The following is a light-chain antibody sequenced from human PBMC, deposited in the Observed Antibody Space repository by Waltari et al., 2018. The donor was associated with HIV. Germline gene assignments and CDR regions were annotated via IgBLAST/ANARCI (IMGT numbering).Light chain of an antibody. CDR2: RNN. Sequence: QSVLTQPPSASGTPGQRVTITCSGSRSNIGSNYVDWYQQHPVPAPKLLIYRNNERPSGVPDRFSGSKSGTSASLAISGLRSEDEADYYCAACDDTLSGPDFGTGTKVTVL. V-gene: IGLV1-47*01. CDR3: AACDDTLSGPD. CDR1: RSNIGSNY. J-gene: IGLJ1*01.